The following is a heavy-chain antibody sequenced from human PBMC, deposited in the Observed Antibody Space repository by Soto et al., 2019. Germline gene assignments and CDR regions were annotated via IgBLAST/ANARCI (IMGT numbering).Heavy chain of an antibody. V-gene: IGHV4-39*01. D-gene: IGHD3-22*01. CDR1: GGSIDSSNYY. Sequence: QLQLQESGPGLVKPSETLSLTCTVSGGSIDSSNYYWDWIRQPPGKVLEWIGTIYYNGNAYYNPSLKSRVTMSVDTSKNQFSLKLISVTAADTAVYYCARHFVAVVIKGWGYWGQGTLVTVSS. J-gene: IGHJ4*02. CDR2: IYYNGNA. CDR3: ARHFVAVVIKGWGY.